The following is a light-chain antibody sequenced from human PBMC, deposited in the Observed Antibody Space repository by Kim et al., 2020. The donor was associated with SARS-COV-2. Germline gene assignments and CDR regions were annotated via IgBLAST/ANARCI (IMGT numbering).Light chain of an antibody. V-gene: IGLV1-40*01. CDR2: DNI. CDR1: SSNIGAYYD. J-gene: IGLJ3*02. Sequence: QRVTISCTGRSSNIGAYYDVHWYQQLPGRAPKLLIYDNINRPSGVPDRISGSKSGTSASLVITGLQAEDEAVYYCQSYDRSLSGSVFGGGTQLTVL. CDR3: QSYDRSLSGSV.